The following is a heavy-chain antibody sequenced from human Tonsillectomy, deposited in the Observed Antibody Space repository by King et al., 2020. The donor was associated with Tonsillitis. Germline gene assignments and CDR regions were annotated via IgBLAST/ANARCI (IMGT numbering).Heavy chain of an antibody. Sequence: QLQESGPGLVKPSQTLSLTCTVSGGSISSGGYYWSWIRQHPGKGLEWIGYIYYSGSTYYNPSLKSRVTISVDTSKNQFSLKLSSVTAADTAVYYCARVVYVILTGHPYYFDYWGQGTLVTVSS. CDR2: IYYSGST. D-gene: IGHD3-9*01. V-gene: IGHV4-31*03. CDR1: GGSISSGGYY. CDR3: ARVVYVILTGHPYYFDY. J-gene: IGHJ4*02.